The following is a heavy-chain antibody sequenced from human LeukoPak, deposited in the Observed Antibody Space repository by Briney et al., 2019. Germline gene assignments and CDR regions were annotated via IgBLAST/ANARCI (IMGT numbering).Heavy chain of an antibody. V-gene: IGHV1-46*01. CDR3: ARRLGITMIPTDY. D-gene: IGHD3-22*01. CDR1: GYTFTSSY. Sequence: ASVKVSCKASGYTFTSSYMLWVRQAPGQAREWMGIINPSAGSTSYAQKFQGRVTMTRDMSRSTVYMELSSLRSEDTGMYYCARRLGITMIPTDYWGQGTLVTVSS. CDR2: INPSAGST. J-gene: IGHJ4*02.